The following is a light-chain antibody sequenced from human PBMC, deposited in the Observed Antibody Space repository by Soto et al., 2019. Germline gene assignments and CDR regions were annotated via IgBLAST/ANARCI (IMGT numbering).Light chain of an antibody. Sequence: EIVLTQSPGTLSLSPGERATLSCRASQNVRRSYLAWYQQKPGQAPRLLIYGASGRATGIPDRFSGSGSGTDFTRTISRLEPEDFAVYYCQQYDDSWTFGQGTKVEIK. J-gene: IGKJ1*01. V-gene: IGKV3-20*01. CDR1: QNVRRSY. CDR3: QQYDDSWT. CDR2: GAS.